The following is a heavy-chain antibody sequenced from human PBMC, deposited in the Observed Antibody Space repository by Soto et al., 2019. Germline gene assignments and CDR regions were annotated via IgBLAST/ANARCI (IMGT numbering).Heavy chain of an antibody. D-gene: IGHD5-12*01. CDR1: GFTVSSNY. J-gene: IGHJ6*02. CDR3: ARDAEVGLRRDYYYGMDV. CDR2: IYSGGST. Sequence: EVQLVESGGGLVQPGGSLRLSCAASGFTVSSNYMSWVRQAPGKGLEWVSVIYSGGSTYYADSVKGRFTISRDNSKNTLYLQMNSLRAEDTAVYYCARDAEVGLRRDYYYGMDVWGQGTTVTVSS. V-gene: IGHV3-66*01.